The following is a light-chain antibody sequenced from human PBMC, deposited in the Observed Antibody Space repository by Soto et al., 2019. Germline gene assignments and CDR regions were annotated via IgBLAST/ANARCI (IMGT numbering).Light chain of an antibody. CDR2: DTS. CDR1: TGAVTSGHY. CDR3: LLSYSGAAWV. V-gene: IGLV7-46*01. J-gene: IGLJ3*02. Sequence: QAVVTQEPSLTVSPGGTVTLTCGSSTGAVTSGHYPYWFQQKPGQAPRTLIYDTSNKNSWTPARFSGSLLGGKAALTLSGAQPGDEAEYYCLLSYSGAAWVFGGGTKLTVL.